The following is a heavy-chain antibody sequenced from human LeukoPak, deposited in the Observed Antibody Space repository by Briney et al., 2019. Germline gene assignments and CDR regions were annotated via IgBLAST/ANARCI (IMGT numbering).Heavy chain of an antibody. CDR3: ARRIVGGTSYFGY. Sequence: SETLSLTCTVSGGSISTYYWSWIRQPPGKGLEWIGYMYYSGSTNYNPSLKSRVTISVDTSKNQFSLNLRSVTASDTAVYYCARRIVGGTSYFGYWGQGTLVTVSS. D-gene: IGHD1-26*01. V-gene: IGHV4-59*12. J-gene: IGHJ4*02. CDR1: GGSISTYY. CDR2: MYYSGST.